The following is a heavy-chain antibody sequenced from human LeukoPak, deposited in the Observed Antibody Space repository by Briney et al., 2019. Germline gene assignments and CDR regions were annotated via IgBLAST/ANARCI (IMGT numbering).Heavy chain of an antibody. CDR1: GGSISSGDYY. V-gene: IGHV4-30-4*01. CDR2: IYYSGST. D-gene: IGHD3/OR15-3a*01. J-gene: IGHJ5*02. CDR3: ARPLILGLWNWFDP. Sequence: SETLSLTCTVSGGSISSGDYYWSWIRQPPGKGLEWIGYIYYSGSTYYNPSLKSRVTISVDTSKNQFSLKLSSVTAADTAVYYCARPLILGLWNWFDPWGQGTLVTVSS.